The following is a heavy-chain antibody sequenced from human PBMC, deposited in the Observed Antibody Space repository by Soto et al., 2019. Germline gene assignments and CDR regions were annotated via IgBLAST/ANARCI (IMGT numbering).Heavy chain of an antibody. V-gene: IGHV3-53*01. CDR2: IYGGGSK. J-gene: IGHJ3*02. Sequence: QPGGSLRLSCAASGFTVSGIFMSWVRQAPGKGLEWVSVIYGGGSKHYADSVKVRFTISRDNSKSTLYLQMDNLRAEDTAVYYCASRRKVDDAFDIWGQGTMVTVSS. CDR1: GFTVSGIF. CDR3: ASRRKVDDAFDI.